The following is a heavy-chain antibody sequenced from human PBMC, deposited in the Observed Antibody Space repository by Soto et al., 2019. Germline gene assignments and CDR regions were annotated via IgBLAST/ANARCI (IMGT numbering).Heavy chain of an antibody. Sequence: GGSLRLSCAASGFSVSSNYMSWVRQAPGKGLEWVSVMYSGGATYYADSVKGRFTISRDNSNNTVNLQMSSLRAEDTAVYYCATGGSLDYWRQGALVTVSS. D-gene: IGHD3-10*01. J-gene: IGHJ4*02. V-gene: IGHV3-53*01. CDR3: ATGGSLDY. CDR2: MYSGGAT. CDR1: GFSVSSNY.